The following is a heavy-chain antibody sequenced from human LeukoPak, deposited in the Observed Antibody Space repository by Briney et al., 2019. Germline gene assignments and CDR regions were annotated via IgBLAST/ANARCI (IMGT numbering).Heavy chain of an antibody. D-gene: IGHD1-26*01. CDR3: ARGRTGNSGSYSYY. CDR2: IIPILGIA. Sequence: GASVKVSCKASGGTFSSYAISWVRQAPGQGLEWMGRIIPILGIANYAQKFQGRVTITADKSTSTAYMELSSLRSEDTAVYYCARGRTGNSGSYSYYWGQGTLVTVSS. CDR1: GGTFSSYA. J-gene: IGHJ4*02. V-gene: IGHV1-69*04.